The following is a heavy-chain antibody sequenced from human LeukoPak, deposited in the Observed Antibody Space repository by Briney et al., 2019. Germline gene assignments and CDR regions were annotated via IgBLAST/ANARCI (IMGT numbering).Heavy chain of an antibody. Sequence: PGGSLRLSCAASGFTFSSYGMHWVRQAPGKGLEWVALISYDGSNKYYVDSVKGRFTISRDNSKNTLYLQMNSLRAEDTAVYYCAKAIENSITWGAFDYWGQGTLVTVSS. CDR1: GFTFSSYG. CDR2: ISYDGSNK. V-gene: IGHV3-30*18. CDR3: AKAIENSITWGAFDY. D-gene: IGHD6-13*01. J-gene: IGHJ4*02.